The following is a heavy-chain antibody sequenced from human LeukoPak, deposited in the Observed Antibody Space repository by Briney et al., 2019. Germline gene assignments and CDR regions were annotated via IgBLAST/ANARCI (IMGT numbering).Heavy chain of an antibody. V-gene: IGHV3-74*01. CDR2: INSDGSST. J-gene: IGHJ6*02. CDR3: ARDPDYYGMDV. Sequence: PGGSLRLSCAASGFTFSSYWMHRVRQAPGKGLVWVSRINSDGSSTSYADSVKGRFTISRDNAKNTLYLQMNSLRAEDTAVYYCARDPDYYGMDVWGQGTTVTVSS. CDR1: GFTFSSYW.